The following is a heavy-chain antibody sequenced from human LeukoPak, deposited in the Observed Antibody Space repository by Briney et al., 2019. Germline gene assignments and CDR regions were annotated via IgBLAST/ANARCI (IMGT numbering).Heavy chain of an antibody. J-gene: IGHJ1*01. CDR1: GYTFTSYG. D-gene: IGHD3-3*02. V-gene: IGHV1-69*13. CDR3: ARVGIGRTEYFQH. Sequence: SVKVSCKASGYTFTSYGISWVRQAPGQGLEWMGGIIPIFGTANYAQKFQGRVTITADESTSTAYMELSSLRSEDTAVYYCARVGIGRTEYFQHWGQGTLVTVSS. CDR2: IIPIFGTA.